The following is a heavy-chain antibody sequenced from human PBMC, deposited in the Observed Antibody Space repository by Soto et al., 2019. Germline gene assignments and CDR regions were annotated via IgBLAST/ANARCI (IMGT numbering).Heavy chain of an antibody. D-gene: IGHD3-10*01. Sequence: GGSLRLSCAASGFTFDDYAMHWVRQAPGKGLEWVSGISWNSGSIGYADSVKGRFTISRDNAKNSLYLQMNSLRAEDTALYYCAKDITQGRDSGWFDPWGQGTLVTVSS. V-gene: IGHV3-9*01. CDR2: ISWNSGSI. CDR1: GFTFDDYA. CDR3: AKDITQGRDSGWFDP. J-gene: IGHJ5*02.